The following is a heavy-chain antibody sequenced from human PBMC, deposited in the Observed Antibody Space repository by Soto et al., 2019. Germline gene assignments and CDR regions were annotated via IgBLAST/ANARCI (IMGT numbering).Heavy chain of an antibody. CDR2: IIPILGIA. CDR3: AVFTRY. V-gene: IGHV1-69*02. J-gene: IGHJ4*02. Sequence: QVQLVQSGAEVKKPGSSVKVSCKASGGTFSSYTITWVRQAPGQGLEWMGRIIPILGIANYAQKFQGRVTIPADKSTSTAYMELSRLRSEDTAIYYCAVFTRYWGQGTLVTVSS. D-gene: IGHD3-16*01. CDR1: GGTFSSYT.